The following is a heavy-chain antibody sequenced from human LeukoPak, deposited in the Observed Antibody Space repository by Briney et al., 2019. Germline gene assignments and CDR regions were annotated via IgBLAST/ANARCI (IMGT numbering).Heavy chain of an antibody. CDR1: GYTFSSYY. CDR2: INPNSGGT. Sequence: ASVKVSCKASGYTFSSYYMHWVRQAPGQGLEWMGWINPNSGGTNYAQKFQGRVTMTRDTSITTAYMELSRLSSDDTAVYYCARHPGKVTNDWYFDLWGRGTLVTVSS. V-gene: IGHV1-2*02. J-gene: IGHJ2*01. D-gene: IGHD4-23*01. CDR3: ARHPGKVTNDWYFDL.